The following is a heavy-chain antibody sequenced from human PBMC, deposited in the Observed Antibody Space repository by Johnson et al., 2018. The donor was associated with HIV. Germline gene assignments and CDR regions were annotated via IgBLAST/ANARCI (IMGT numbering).Heavy chain of an antibody. CDR3: ARDANEFVVVMANDAFDM. Sequence: QVQLVESGGGVVQPGRSLRLSCAASGFTFSSYGMHWVRQAPGKGLEWVATIWYDGSNKYYTESVMGRFTISRDNSKKTLYLQMNSLRAEDTALYYCARDANEFVVVMANDAFDMWGQGTMVTVSS. CDR1: GFTFSSYG. D-gene: IGHD2-21*01. J-gene: IGHJ3*02. V-gene: IGHV3-33*01. CDR2: IWYDGSNK.